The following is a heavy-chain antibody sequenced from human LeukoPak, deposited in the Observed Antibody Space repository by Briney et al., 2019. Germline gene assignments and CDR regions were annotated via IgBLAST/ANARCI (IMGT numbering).Heavy chain of an antibody. D-gene: IGHD4-23*01. Sequence: SETLSFTCTVSGGSISSSSYYWGWIRQPPGKGLEWIGSIYYSGSTYYNPSLKSRVTISVDTSRNQFSLKLISVTAADTAVYYCARIYGGYSNLWGQGTLVTVSS. CDR3: ARIYGGYSNL. V-gene: IGHV4-39*07. CDR2: IYYSGST. CDR1: GGSISSSSYY. J-gene: IGHJ5*02.